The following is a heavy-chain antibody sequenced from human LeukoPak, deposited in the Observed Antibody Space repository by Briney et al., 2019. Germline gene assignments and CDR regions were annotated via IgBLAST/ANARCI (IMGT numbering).Heavy chain of an antibody. J-gene: IGHJ4*02. CDR3: ARAHPGDYGDFQFDY. V-gene: IGHV3-30*04. CDR1: GFTFSSYV. D-gene: IGHD4-17*01. CDR2: ISYDGSNE. Sequence: GGSLRLSCAASGFTFSSYVMHWVRQAPGKGLEWVAIISYDGSNEYYADSVKGRFTISRDNSKNTLYLQMNSLRAADTAVYYCARAHPGDYGDFQFDYWGQGTLVTVSS.